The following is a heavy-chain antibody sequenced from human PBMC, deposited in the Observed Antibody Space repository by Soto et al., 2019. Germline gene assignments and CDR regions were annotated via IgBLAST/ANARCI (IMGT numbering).Heavy chain of an antibody. J-gene: IGHJ4*02. V-gene: IGHV3-21*01. D-gene: IGHD4-4*01. Sequence: EVQLVESGGGLVKPGGSLRLSCAASGFIFSTYSMNWVRQAQGKGLEWVSSISSRGSYKHYADSVKGRFTISRDNAKTSLDLQMNSLRAEDTAVYYCAREGFNNYNNYYFDYWGQGTLVTVSS. CDR2: ISSRGSYK. CDR3: AREGFNNYNNYYFDY. CDR1: GFIFSTYS.